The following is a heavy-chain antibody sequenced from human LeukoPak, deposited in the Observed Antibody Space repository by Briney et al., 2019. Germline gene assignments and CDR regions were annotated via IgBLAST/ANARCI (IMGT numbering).Heavy chain of an antibody. Sequence: PGGSLRLSCAAPGFTFSSYWMNRARQAPGKGLERVASINHNGNVNYYVDSVKGRFTISRDNAKNSLYLQMSNLRAEDTAVYFCARGGGLDVWGQGATVTVSS. V-gene: IGHV3-7*03. CDR3: ARGGGLDV. CDR2: INHNGNVN. CDR1: GFTFSSYW. D-gene: IGHD3-16*01. J-gene: IGHJ6*02.